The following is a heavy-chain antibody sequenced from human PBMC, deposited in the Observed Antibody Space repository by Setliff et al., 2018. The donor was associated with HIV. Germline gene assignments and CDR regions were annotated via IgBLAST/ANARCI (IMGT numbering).Heavy chain of an antibody. Sequence: SETLSLTCTVSGGSISSYYWSWIRQPPGKGLERIGYIYRTGSTKYNPSLKSRVTISVDTSKNQFSLKLSSVTAADTAVYYCATTTIFEVPRCYYYYMDVWGKGTTVTVSS. V-gene: IGHV4-59*08. CDR3: ATTTIFEVPRCYYYYMDV. J-gene: IGHJ6*03. CDR2: IYRTGST. CDR1: GGSISSYY. D-gene: IGHD3-3*01.